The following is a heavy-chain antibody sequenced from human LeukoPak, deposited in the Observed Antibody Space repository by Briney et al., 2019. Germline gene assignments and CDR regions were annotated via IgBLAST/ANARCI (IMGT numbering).Heavy chain of an antibody. CDR1: GFTLNTYD. J-gene: IGHJ6*03. CDR3: ARTVMNDYVWGEGYGYYYYYMDV. CDR2: INKNGANT. D-gene: IGHD3-16*01. Sequence: GGALTLSCAPSGFTLNTYDMSCVREAPGKRVERVSGINKNGANTYNPDSVKGRFTIPRDTYNNTLYLQMNSLRSDKTAVYYCARTVMNDYVWGEGYGYYYYYMDVWGKGTTVTISS. V-gene: IGHV3-23*01.